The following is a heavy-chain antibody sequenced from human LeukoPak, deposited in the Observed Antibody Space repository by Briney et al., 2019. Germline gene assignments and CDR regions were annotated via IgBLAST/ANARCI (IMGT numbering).Heavy chain of an antibody. CDR1: GYTFTSYY. CDR2: INPSGGST. CDR3: ARATLWFGELSENWFDP. D-gene: IGHD3-10*01. J-gene: IGHJ5*02. V-gene: IGHV1-46*01. Sequence: ASVKVSCKASGYTFTSYYMHWVRQAPGRGLEWMGIINPSGGSTSYAQKFQGRVTMTRDTSTSTVYMELSSLRSEDTAVYYCARATLWFGELSENWFDPWGQGTLVTVSS.